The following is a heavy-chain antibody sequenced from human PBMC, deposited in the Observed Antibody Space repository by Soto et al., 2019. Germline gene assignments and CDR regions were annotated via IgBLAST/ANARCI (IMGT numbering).Heavy chain of an antibody. CDR3: ARWWSGSRQGFDP. V-gene: IGHV4-31*03. D-gene: IGHD3-3*01. CDR2: IYYSGST. CDR1: GGSISSGDYY. J-gene: IGHJ5*02. Sequence: QVQLQESGPGLVKPSQTLSLTCTVSGGSISSGDYYWSWIRQHPGKGLEWIGYIYYSGSTYYNPSLKSRVTISVDTSQNQFSLKLSSVTAADPAVYYCARWWSGSRQGFDPWGQGTLVTVSS.